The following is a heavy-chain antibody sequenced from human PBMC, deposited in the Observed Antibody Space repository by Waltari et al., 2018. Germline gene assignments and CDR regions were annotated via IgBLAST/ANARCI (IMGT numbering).Heavy chain of an antibody. Sequence: QLHLQESGPGLVKPSETLSLTCIVSGGSINTYYWSWIRQPPGKAPEWIGHMYDSGSTKYNPSLKSRVTISVDTPKNQFSLKLNSVTVADTAVYYCARLGEGGYNYGYMYWGQGALVTVSS. D-gene: IGHD5-18*01. CDR3: ARLGEGGYNYGYMY. J-gene: IGHJ4*02. CDR1: GGSINTYY. CDR2: MYDSGST. V-gene: IGHV4-59*08.